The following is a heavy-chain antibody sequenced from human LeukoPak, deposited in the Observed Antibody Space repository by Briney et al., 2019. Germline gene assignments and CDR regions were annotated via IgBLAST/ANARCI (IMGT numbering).Heavy chain of an antibody. Sequence: PSETLSLTCTVSGGSISSYYWSWIRQPPGKGLEWIGYIYYSGSTNYNPYLKSRVTISVDTSKNQFSLKLSSVTAADTAVYYCARVLHTYDSSGYYFEDYFDYWGQGTLVTVSS. J-gene: IGHJ4*02. CDR1: GGSISSYY. CDR2: IYYSGST. D-gene: IGHD3-22*01. CDR3: ARVLHTYDSSGYYFEDYFDY. V-gene: IGHV4-59*01.